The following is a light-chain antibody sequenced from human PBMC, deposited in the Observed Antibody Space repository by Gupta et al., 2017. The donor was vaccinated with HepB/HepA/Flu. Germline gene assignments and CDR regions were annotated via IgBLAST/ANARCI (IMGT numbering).Light chain of an antibody. CDR2: GAS. J-gene: IGKJ3*01. CDR1: QSVSSSY. CDR3: QRDGSSPFT. V-gene: IGKV3-20*01. Sequence: EIVSTQSPGTLSLSPGERATLSCRASQSVSSSYLAWYQQKPGQAPRLLIYGASSRATGIPDRFSGGGSGTDFTLTISRLDPEDFAVYYCQRDGSSPFTFGHGTKVDIK.